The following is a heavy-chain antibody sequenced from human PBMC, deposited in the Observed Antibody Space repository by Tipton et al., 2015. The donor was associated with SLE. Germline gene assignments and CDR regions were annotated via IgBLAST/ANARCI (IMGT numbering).Heavy chain of an antibody. J-gene: IGHJ4*02. CDR3: ARSYSSGYPFDY. CDR2: IYYSGST. V-gene: IGHV4-61*08. CDR1: GGSISSGGYY. Sequence: TLSLTCAVSGGSISSGGYYWSWIRQPPGKGLEWIGYIYYSGSTNYNPSLKSRVTISVDTSKNQFSLKLSSVTAADTAVYYCARSYSSGYPFDYWGQGTLVTVSS. D-gene: IGHD3-22*01.